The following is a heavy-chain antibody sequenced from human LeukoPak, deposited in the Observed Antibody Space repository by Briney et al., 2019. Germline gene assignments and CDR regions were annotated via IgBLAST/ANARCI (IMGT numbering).Heavy chain of an antibody. Sequence: ASVKVSCKASGYTFTGYYMHWVRQAPGQGLEWMGRINPNSGGTNYAQKFQGRVTITRDTSASTAYMELSSLRSEDTAVYYCARNAHYYDILTGYDYWGQGTLVTVSS. D-gene: IGHD3-9*01. V-gene: IGHV1-2*06. CDR2: INPNSGGT. CDR3: ARNAHYYDILTGYDY. J-gene: IGHJ4*02. CDR1: GYTFTGYY.